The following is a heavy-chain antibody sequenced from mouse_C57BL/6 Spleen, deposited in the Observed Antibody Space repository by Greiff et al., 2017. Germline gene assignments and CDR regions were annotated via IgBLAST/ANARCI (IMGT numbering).Heavy chain of an antibody. J-gene: IGHJ1*03. CDR3: TTDRDTVHDGDFDV. V-gene: IGHV14-4*01. Sequence: VQLQQSGAELVRPGASVKLSCTASGFNIKDDYMHWVKQRPEQGLEWIGWIDPENGDTEYASKFQGKATITADTSSNTAYLQLSSLTSEDTAVYYCTTDRDTVHDGDFDVWGTGTTVTVSS. CDR1: GFNIKDDY. CDR2: IDPENGDT. D-gene: IGHD1-1*01.